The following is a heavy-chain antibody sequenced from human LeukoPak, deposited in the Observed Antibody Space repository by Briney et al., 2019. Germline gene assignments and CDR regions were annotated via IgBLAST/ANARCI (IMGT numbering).Heavy chain of an antibody. CDR1: GYTFTSYA. D-gene: IGHD3-10*01. Sequence: ASVKVSCKASGYTFTSYAMHWVRQAPGQRLEWMGWINAGNGNTKYSQKFQGRVTITRDTSASTAYMELSSLRSEDTAVYYCARASPYYYGSGALVYWGQGTLVTVSS. CDR2: INAGNGNT. J-gene: IGHJ4*02. V-gene: IGHV1-3*01. CDR3: ARASPYYYGSGALVY.